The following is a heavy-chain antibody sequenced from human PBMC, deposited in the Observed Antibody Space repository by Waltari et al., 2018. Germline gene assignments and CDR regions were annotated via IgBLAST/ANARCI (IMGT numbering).Heavy chain of an antibody. J-gene: IGHJ5*02. D-gene: IGHD6-19*01. CDR3: AREKAGIAVAGNWFDP. Sequence: QLQLQESGPGLVKPSETLSLTCTVSGGSISSSSYYWGWIRQPPGKGLEWIGSIYYSGSTYYNPSLKSRVTISVDTSKNQFSLKLSSVTAADTAVYYCAREKAGIAVAGNWFDPWGQGTLVTVSS. CDR1: GGSISSSSYY. V-gene: IGHV4-39*07. CDR2: IYYSGST.